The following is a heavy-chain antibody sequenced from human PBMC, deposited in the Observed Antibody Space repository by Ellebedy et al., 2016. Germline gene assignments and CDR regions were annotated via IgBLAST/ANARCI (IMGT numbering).Heavy chain of an antibody. J-gene: IGHJ4*02. CDR1: GYTFTSYY. V-gene: IGHV1-2*02. CDR2: INPNSGDT. D-gene: IGHD4-17*01. CDR3: ARGQMTTVTEFDY. Sequence: ASVKVSXKASGYTFTSYYMHWVRQAPGQGLEWMGWINPNSGDTHYGQKFQGRVTMTRDTAISTGYMELRSLRSDDTAVYYCARGQMTTVTEFDYWGQGTLVTVSS.